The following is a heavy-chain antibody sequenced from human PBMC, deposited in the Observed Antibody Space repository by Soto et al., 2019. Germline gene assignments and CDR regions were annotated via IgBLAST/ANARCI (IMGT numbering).Heavy chain of an antibody. CDR3: ASLRSDCRGGSCYSLSAFDI. CDR1: GYTFTSYY. J-gene: IGHJ3*02. Sequence: GASVKVSCKASGYTFTSYYMHWVRQAPGQGLEWMGIINPSGGSTSYAQKFQGRVTMTRDTSTSTVYMELSSLRSEDTAVYYCASLRSDCRGGSCYSLSAFDIWGQGTMVTVSS. V-gene: IGHV1-46*01. CDR2: INPSGGST. D-gene: IGHD2-15*01.